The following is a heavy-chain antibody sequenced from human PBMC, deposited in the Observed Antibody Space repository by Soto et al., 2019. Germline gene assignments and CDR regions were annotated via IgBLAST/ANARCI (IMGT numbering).Heavy chain of an antibody. CDR3: EREVLYHEENWFDP. D-gene: IGHD2-15*01. J-gene: IGHJ5*02. CDR2: ISSSSSYT. V-gene: IGHV3-11*06. Sequence: QVQLVESGGGLVKPGGSLRLSCAASGFTFSDYYMSWIRQAPGKGLEWVSYISSSSSYTNYADSVKGRFTISRDNAKNSLYLQMNSLRAEDTAVYYCEREVLYHEENWFDPWGQGTLVTVSS. CDR1: GFTFSDYY.